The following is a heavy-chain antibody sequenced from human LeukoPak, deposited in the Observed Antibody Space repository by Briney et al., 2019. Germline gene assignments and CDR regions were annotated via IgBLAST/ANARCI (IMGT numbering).Heavy chain of an antibody. CDR3: AKAPTYSGWDY. J-gene: IGHJ4*02. Sequence: PGGSLRLSCAASGFTFSSYSMNWVRQAPGKGLEWVSYISSSSSTIYYADSVKGRFTISRDNSKNTLYLQMNSLRAEDTAVYYCAKAPTYSGWDYWGQGTLVTVSS. CDR1: GFTFSSYS. V-gene: IGHV3-48*01. CDR2: ISSSSSTI. D-gene: IGHD1-26*01.